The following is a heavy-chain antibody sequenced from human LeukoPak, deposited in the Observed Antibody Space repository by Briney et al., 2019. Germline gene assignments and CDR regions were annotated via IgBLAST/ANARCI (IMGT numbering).Heavy chain of an antibody. CDR2: IKQDESER. V-gene: IGHV3-7*03. Sequence: GSLRLSCAASGFTFSNYWMSWVRQAPGKGLEWVANIKQDESERYYADSVKGRFTISRDNAKNSLYLQMNSLRAEDTALYYCARDIVLIAVAVRGSFDIWGQGTMVTVSS. CDR1: GFTFSNYW. D-gene: IGHD6-19*01. J-gene: IGHJ3*02. CDR3: ARDIVLIAVAVRGSFDI.